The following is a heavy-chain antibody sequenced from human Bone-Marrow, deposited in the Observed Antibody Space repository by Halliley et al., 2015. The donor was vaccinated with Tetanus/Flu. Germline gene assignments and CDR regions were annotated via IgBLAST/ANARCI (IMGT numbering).Heavy chain of an antibody. V-gene: IGHV5-51*01. CDR2: IYPGDSDA. CDR3: ARLFGSGLSYYFDF. J-gene: IGHJ4*02. D-gene: IGHD6-19*01. Sequence: WMGIIYPGDSDAGYSPSFQGQVTITADKSVSTAYLRWSSLKASDTGTYYCARLFGSGLSYYFDFWGQGTLLTVSS.